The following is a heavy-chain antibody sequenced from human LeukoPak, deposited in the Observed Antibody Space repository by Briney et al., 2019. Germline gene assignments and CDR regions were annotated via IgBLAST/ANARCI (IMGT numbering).Heavy chain of an antibody. Sequence: GSLRLSCAASGFTFSSYAMSWVRQAPGKGLEWVSAISGSGGSTYYADSVKGRLTISRDNSKNTLYLQMNSLRAEDTAVYYCAKKGAMSRDYYYMDVWGKGTTVTISS. V-gene: IGHV3-23*01. J-gene: IGHJ6*03. CDR1: GFTFSSYA. CDR2: ISGSGGST. D-gene: IGHD2-2*01. CDR3: AKKGAMSRDYYYMDV.